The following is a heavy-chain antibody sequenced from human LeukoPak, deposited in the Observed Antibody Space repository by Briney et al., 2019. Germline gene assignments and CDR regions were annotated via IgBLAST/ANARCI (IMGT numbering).Heavy chain of an antibody. CDR2: ISSSGSTI. D-gene: IGHD3-9*01. V-gene: IGHV3-11*04. J-gene: IGHJ5*02. CDR3: ARDENDILTGDNWFDP. CDR1: GFTFSDYY. Sequence: GGSLRLSCAASGFTFSDYYMSWIRQAPGKGLEWVSYISSSGSTIYYADSVKGRFTISRDNAKNSLYLQMNSLRAEDTAVYYCARDENDILTGDNWFDPWGQGTLVTVSS.